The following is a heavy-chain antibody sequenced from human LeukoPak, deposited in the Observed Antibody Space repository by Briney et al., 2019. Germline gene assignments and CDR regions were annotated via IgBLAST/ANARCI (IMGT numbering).Heavy chain of an antibody. D-gene: IGHD2-15*01. CDR3: ARGYCSGGSCYRYWYFDL. V-gene: IGHV3-11*04. Sequence: GGSLRLSCAASGFTFSDYYMSWIRQAPGKGLEWVSYISSSGGTIYYADSVKGRFTISRDNAKNSLYLQMNSLRAEDTAVYYCARGYCSGGSCYRYWYFDLWGRGTLVTVSS. J-gene: IGHJ2*01. CDR2: ISSSGGTI. CDR1: GFTFSDYY.